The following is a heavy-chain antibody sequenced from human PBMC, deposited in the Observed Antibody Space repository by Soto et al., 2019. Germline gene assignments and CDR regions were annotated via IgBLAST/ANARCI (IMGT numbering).Heavy chain of an antibody. CDR1: GYTFTSYA. D-gene: IGHD2-21*02. Sequence: ASVKVSCKASGYTFTSYAMHWVRQAPGQRLEWMGWINAGNGNTKYSHKFQGRVTITRDTSASTAYMELSSLSFEDTAVFYCASSHCGGDCYSYYYYGMDVWGQGTTVTVSS. CDR3: ASSHCGGDCYSYYYYGMDV. J-gene: IGHJ6*02. CDR2: INAGNGNT. V-gene: IGHV1-3*01.